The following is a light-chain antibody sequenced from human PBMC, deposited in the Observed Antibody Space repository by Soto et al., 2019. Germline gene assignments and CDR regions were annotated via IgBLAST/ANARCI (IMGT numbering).Light chain of an antibody. CDR1: QSISSW. V-gene: IGKV1-5*03. J-gene: IGKJ4*01. CDR3: HQYDSSPLT. CDR2: KAS. Sequence: DIQMTQSPSTLSASVGDRVTITCRASQSISSWLAWYQQKPGKAPKLLIYKASSLETGVPSRFSGSGSGTEFTLTISRLEPEDFAVYYCHQYDSSPLTFGGGTKVEIK.